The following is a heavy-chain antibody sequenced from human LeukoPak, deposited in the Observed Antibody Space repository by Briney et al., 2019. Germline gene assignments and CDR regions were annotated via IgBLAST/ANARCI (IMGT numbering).Heavy chain of an antibody. J-gene: IGHJ4*02. CDR2: ISSSGSSI. CDR3: ARDLYGDYLGLDY. D-gene: IGHD4-17*01. Sequence: GGSLRLSCAASGFTFRSYAMNWVRQAPGKGLEWFSYISSSGSSIYYADSVKGRFTISRDNAKDSLYLQMNSLRDEDTAVYYCARDLYGDYLGLDYWGQGTLVTVSS. CDR1: GFTFRSYA. V-gene: IGHV3-48*02.